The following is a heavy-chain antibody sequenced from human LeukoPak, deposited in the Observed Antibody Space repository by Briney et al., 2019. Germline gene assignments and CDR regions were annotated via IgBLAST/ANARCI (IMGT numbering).Heavy chain of an antibody. CDR1: GFTFSNYA. D-gene: IGHD2-15*01. J-gene: IGHJ4*01. Sequence: GGSLRLACAASGFTFSNYAMRWVRQAPGKGLEWVSGISGSGGGSVGGTYYADSVKGRFTISRDNSKSTLYLHMNSLRHDDTAVYYCAKDSGGSVLEDWGHGSLVIVSS. CDR3: AKDSGGSVLED. CDR2: ISGSGGGSVGGT. V-gene: IGHV3-23*01.